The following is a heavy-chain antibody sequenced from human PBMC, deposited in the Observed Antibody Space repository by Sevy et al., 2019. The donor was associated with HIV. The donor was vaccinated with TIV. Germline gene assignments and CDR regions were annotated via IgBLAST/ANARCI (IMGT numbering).Heavy chain of an antibody. CDR1: GFTFSSYS. CDR2: ISSSSSTI. V-gene: IGHV3-48*02. D-gene: IGHD1-26*01. J-gene: IGHJ3*02. Sequence: GGSLRLSCAASGFTFSSYSMNWVRQAPGKGLEWVSYISSSSSTIYYADSVKGRFTISRDKAKNSVYLQMNSLRDEDTAVYYCASDRRVGHDAFDIWGQGTMVTVSS. CDR3: ASDRRVGHDAFDI.